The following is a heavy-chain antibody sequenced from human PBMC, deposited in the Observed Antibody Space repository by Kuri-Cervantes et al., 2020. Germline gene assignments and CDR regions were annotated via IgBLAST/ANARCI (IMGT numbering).Heavy chain of an antibody. CDR1: GYTFTGYY. CDR2: INPNSGGT. J-gene: IGHJ4*02. D-gene: IGHD5-24*01. CDR3: ARMSITHYDY. Sequence: ASVKVSCKASGYTFTGYYMHWVRQAPGQGLEWMGWINPNSGGTSYAQKFQGWVAMTRDTSISTAYMELSRLRSDDTAVYYCARMSITHYDYWGQGTLVTVSS. V-gene: IGHV1-2*04.